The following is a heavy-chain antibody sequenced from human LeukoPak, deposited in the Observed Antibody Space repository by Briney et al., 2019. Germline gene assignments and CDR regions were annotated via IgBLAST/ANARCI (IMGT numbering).Heavy chain of an antibody. CDR3: AKQGALRQDYYMDV. CDR1: GASFSSYA. Sequence: SVKVSCKASGASFSSYAISWVRQPPRQGLEWMGRIIPIFGTPNYAQRFQGRVTITADIVSSTAYMEVNNLTSEDTAVYFCAKQGALRQDYYMDVWGNGTTVTVSS. J-gene: IGHJ6*03. CDR2: IIPIFGTP. V-gene: IGHV1-69*06.